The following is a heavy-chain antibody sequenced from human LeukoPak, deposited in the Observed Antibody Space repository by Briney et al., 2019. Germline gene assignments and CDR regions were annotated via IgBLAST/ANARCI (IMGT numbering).Heavy chain of an antibody. CDR2: IKQDGSEK. J-gene: IGHJ4*02. CDR3: ARDFRGTFDY. V-gene: IGHV3-7*01. D-gene: IGHD3-10*01. Sequence: GGSLRLSCVASGFSFSEYWMSWVRQAPGKGLEWVANIKQDGSEKNYMDSVKGRFTISRDNAKNSLHLQMNSLRAEDTAVYYCARDFRGTFDYWGQGTLVAVSS. CDR1: GFSFSEYW.